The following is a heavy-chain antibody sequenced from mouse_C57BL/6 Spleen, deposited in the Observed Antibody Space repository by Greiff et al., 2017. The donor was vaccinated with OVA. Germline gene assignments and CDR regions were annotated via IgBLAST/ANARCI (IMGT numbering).Heavy chain of an antibody. Sequence: QVQLQQSGPGLVQPSQFLSIPCKVSGFSLTSYGVHWVRQSPGKGLEWLGVIWSGGGTDYNAVFISKHSISKDKSKSKVFFKMNSLQADDTAIYYCARHTMITTEDYYAMDYWGQGTSVTVSS. D-gene: IGHD2-4*01. CDR3: ARHTMITTEDYYAMDY. V-gene: IGHV2-2*01. CDR1: GFSLTSYG. J-gene: IGHJ4*01. CDR2: IWSGGGT.